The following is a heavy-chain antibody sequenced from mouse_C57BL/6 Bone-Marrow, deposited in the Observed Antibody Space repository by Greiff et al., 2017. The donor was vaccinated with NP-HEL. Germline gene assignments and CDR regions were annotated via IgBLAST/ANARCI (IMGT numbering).Heavy chain of an antibody. J-gene: IGHJ2*01. CDR2: INPNNGGT. Sequence: VQLQQSGPELVKPGASVKMSCKASGYTFTDYNMHWVKQSHGKSLEWIGYINPNNGGTSYKQKFKGKATLTVNKSSSTAYMELRSLTSEDSAVYYCAREGIYYYGSSRYYFDYWGQGTTLTVSS. CDR3: AREGIYYYGSSRYYFDY. CDR1: GYTFTDYN. D-gene: IGHD1-1*01. V-gene: IGHV1-22*01.